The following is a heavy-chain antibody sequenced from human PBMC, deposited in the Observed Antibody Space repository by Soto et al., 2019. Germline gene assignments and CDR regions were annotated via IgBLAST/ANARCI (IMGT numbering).Heavy chain of an antibody. D-gene: IGHD1-1*01. CDR1: GDSLSSYY. Sequence: QVQLQESGPGLVKPSETLSLTCTVSGDSLSSYYWSWIRQPPGKGLEWIGYIYYSGSTNYNPSPESRVTIFLDTSKNQVSLKVSSLTAADTAVYFCARGRLEGRGQYSFYYSGLDVWGQGTTVTVSS. J-gene: IGHJ6*02. CDR2: IYYSGST. V-gene: IGHV4-59*01. CDR3: ARGRLEGRGQYSFYYSGLDV.